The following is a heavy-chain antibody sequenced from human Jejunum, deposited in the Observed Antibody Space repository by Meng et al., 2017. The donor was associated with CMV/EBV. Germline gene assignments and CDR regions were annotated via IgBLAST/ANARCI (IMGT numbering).Heavy chain of an antibody. CDR1: GDSIISGRHF. D-gene: IGHD2-2*01. CDR2: VHYTETT. V-gene: IGHV4-39*07. CDR3: AADISTAWFYY. J-gene: IGHJ4*02. Sequence: LRLQGLRPRLVNPPESLSLTRTVSGDSIISGRHFWGCIRQAPGKGLEWIATVHYTETTHYNPSLSSRITISVDTAKNQISLKVSSLTAADTAIYYCAADISTAWFYYWGQGSLVTVFS.